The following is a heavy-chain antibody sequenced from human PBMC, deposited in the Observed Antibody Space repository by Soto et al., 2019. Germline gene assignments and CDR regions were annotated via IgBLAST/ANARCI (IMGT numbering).Heavy chain of an antibody. J-gene: IGHJ4*02. Sequence: GASVKVSCKASGGTFSSYAISWVRQAPGQGLEWMGGIIPIFGTANYAQKFQGRVTVTTDESTSTAYMELSSLRSEDTAVYFCARPSYDSSGPFDYWGQGTLVTVSS. CDR1: GGTFSSYA. V-gene: IGHV1-69*05. D-gene: IGHD3-22*01. CDR2: IIPIFGTA. CDR3: ARPSYDSSGPFDY.